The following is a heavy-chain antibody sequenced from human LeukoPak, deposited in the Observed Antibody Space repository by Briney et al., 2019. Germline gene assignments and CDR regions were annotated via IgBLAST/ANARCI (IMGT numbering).Heavy chain of an antibody. CDR1: GFTFSSYA. V-gene: IGHV3-30-3*01. J-gene: IGHJ4*02. CDR3: AREGRDGYNLGY. Sequence: GRSLRLSCAASGFTFSSYAMHWVRQALGKGLEWVAVISYDGSNKYYADSVKGRFTISRDNSKNTLYLQMNSLRAEDTAVYYCAREGRDGYNLGYWGQGTLVTVSS. CDR2: ISYDGSNK. D-gene: IGHD5-24*01.